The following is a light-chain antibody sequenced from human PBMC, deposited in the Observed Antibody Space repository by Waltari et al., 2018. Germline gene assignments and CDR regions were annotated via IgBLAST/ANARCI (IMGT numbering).Light chain of an antibody. Sequence: SYELTQPPSVSVSPGQTASITCSGDILGSKYASWYQHKAGQSPLLVIYQDINRPSGIPDRFSGSKSGNTATLTISGTQAMDDADYYCQALGSNRWVFGGGTKLTVL. CDR3: QALGSNRWV. J-gene: IGLJ3*02. V-gene: IGLV3-1*01. CDR2: QDI. CDR1: ILGSKY.